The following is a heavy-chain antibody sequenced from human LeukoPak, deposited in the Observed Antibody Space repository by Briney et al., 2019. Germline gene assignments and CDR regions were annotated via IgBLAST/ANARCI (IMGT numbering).Heavy chain of an antibody. CDR1: GYTFTSYG. D-gene: IGHD3-22*01. J-gene: IGHJ3*02. Sequence: ASVKVFCKASGYTFTSYGISWVRQAPGQGLEWMGWISAYNGNTNYAQKLQGRVTMTTDTSTSTAYMELRSLRSDDTAVYYCARVPDYYDSSGYYRPDAFDIWGQGTMVTVSS. CDR2: ISAYNGNT. CDR3: ARVPDYYDSSGYYRPDAFDI. V-gene: IGHV1-18*01.